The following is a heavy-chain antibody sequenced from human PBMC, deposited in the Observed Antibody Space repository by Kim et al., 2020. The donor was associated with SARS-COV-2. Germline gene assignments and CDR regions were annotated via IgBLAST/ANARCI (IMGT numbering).Heavy chain of an antibody. V-gene: IGHV3-48*03. J-gene: IGHJ6*02. CDR1: GFTFSSYE. CDR2: ISSSGSTI. Sequence: GGSLRLSCAASGFTFSSYEMNWVRQAPGKGLEWVSYISSSGSTIYYADSVKGRFTISRDNAKNSLYLQMNSLRAEDTAVYYCAREVQQWLENYYYYYGMDVWGQGTTVTVSS. D-gene: IGHD6-19*01. CDR3: AREVQQWLENYYYYYGMDV.